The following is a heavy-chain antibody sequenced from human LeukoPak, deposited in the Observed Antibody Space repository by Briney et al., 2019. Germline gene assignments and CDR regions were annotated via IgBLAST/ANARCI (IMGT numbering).Heavy chain of an antibody. D-gene: IGHD3-16*02. CDR1: GFTFSSYA. V-gene: IGHV3-23*01. CDR3: AKDLSYDYVWGSYRHRAPRLYFDY. Sequence: GGSLRLSCAASGFTFSSYAMSWVRQAPGKGLEWVSAISGSGGSTYYADSVKGRFTISRDNSKNTLYLQMNSLRAEDTAVYYCAKDLSYDYVWGSYRHRAPRLYFDYWGQGTLVTVSS. CDR2: ISGSGGST. J-gene: IGHJ4*02.